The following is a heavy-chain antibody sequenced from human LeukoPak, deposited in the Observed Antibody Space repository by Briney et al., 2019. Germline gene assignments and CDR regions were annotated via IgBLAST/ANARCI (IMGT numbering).Heavy chain of an antibody. D-gene: IGHD6-19*01. V-gene: IGHV4-61*01. J-gene: IGHJ6*02. CDR1: GGSVSSGSYY. Sequence: SETLSLTCSVSGGSVSSGSYYWSWIRQPPGKGLEWIGYIYYSGSTNYNPSLKSRVTISVDTSKNQFSLKLSSVTAADTAVYYCARDRWMAVADPISYYYYGMDVWGQGTTVTVSS. CDR3: ARDRWMAVADPISYYYYGMDV. CDR2: IYYSGST.